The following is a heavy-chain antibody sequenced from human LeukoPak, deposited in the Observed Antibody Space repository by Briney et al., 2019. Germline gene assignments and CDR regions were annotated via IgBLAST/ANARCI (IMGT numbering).Heavy chain of an antibody. CDR3: ARDLVVVAATRDAEIGYYYYYMDV. CDR1: GGSISSGSYY. D-gene: IGHD2-15*01. CDR2: IYTSGST. Sequence: PSQTLSLTCTVSGGSISSGSYYWSWIRQPAGKGLEWIGRIYTSGSTNYNPSLKSRVTISVDTSKNQFSLKLSSVTAADTAVYYCARDLVVVAATRDAEIGYYYYYMDVWGKGTTVTVSS. J-gene: IGHJ6*03. V-gene: IGHV4-61*02.